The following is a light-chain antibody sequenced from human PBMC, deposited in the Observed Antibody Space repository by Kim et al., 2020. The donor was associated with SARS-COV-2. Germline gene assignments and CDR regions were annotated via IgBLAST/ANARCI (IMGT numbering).Light chain of an antibody. V-gene: IGKV1-5*03. Sequence: TSVGDRVTITCRASQSISSWLAWYQQKPGKAPKLLIYKASSLESGVPSRFSGSGSGTEFTLTISSLQPNDFATYYCQQYNSYPYTFGGGTKVDIK. CDR1: QSISSW. J-gene: IGKJ4*01. CDR2: KAS. CDR3: QQYNSYPYT.